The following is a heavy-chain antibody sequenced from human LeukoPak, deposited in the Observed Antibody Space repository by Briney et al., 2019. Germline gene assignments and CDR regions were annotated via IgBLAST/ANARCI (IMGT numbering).Heavy chain of an antibody. CDR2: IRSKANSYAT. V-gene: IGHV3-73*01. D-gene: IGHD3-22*01. CDR3: TRVSSGYYDFDY. CDR1: GFTFSSYE. J-gene: IGHJ4*02. Sequence: GGSLRLSCAASGFTFSSYEMNWVRQASGKGLEWVGRIRSKANSYATAYAASVKGRFTISRDDSKNTAYLQMNSLKTEDTAVYYCTRVSSGYYDFDYWGQGTLVTVSS.